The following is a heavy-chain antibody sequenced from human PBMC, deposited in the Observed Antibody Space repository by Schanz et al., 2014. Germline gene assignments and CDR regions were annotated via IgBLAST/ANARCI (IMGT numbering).Heavy chain of an antibody. CDR1: GYSFTGYY. Sequence: QVQLVPSGVEVKKPGASVKVSCKASGYSFTGYYMNWVRQAPGQGLEWMGWINPSSGGTNYAQKFQGRVTMTRDTSISTAYMELGSLRFDDTAVYYCAREGTIIRGLTGWFDPWGQGTLVTVSS. V-gene: IGHV1-2*02. J-gene: IGHJ5*02. D-gene: IGHD3-10*01. CDR2: INPSSGGT. CDR3: AREGTIIRGLTGWFDP.